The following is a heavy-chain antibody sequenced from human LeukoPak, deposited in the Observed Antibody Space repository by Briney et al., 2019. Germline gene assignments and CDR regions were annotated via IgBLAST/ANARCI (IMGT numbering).Heavy chain of an antibody. CDR2: ISAYNGNT. CDR3: ATTPGDYYDSSGFDP. Sequence: ASVKVSCKASGYTFTSYGISWVRQAPGQGLEWMGWISAYNGNTNYAQKLQGRVTMTTDTSTSTAYMELRSLRSDDTAVYYCATTPGDYYDSSGFDPWGQGTLVTVSS. D-gene: IGHD3-22*01. J-gene: IGHJ5*02. V-gene: IGHV1-18*01. CDR1: GYTFTSYG.